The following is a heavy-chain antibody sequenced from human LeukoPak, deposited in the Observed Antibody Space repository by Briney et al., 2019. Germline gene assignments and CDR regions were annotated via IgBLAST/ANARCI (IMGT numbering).Heavy chain of an antibody. CDR2: IYYSGST. CDR3: ARDKQPGDY. Sequence: SETLSLTCTVSGGSISSYYWSWIRQPPGKGLEWIGYIYYSGSTNYNPSLKSRVTISVDTSKNQFSLKLSSVTAADTAVYYCARDKQPGDYWGQGTLVTVSS. V-gene: IGHV4-59*01. CDR1: GGSISSYY. D-gene: IGHD6-13*01. J-gene: IGHJ4*02.